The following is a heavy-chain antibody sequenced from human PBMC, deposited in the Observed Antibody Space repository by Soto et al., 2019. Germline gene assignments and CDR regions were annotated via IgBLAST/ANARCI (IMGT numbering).Heavy chain of an antibody. J-gene: IGHJ4*02. V-gene: IGHV4-34*01. CDR3: ASPGYCSDGTCYPDY. D-gene: IGHD2-15*01. CDR1: GGSLSGSY. Sequence: SEPLSLTCAVFGGSLSGSYWSRIRQPPGTGLEWIGEIHHSGSTYYNPSLKSRVTLSVDTSKNQFSLKLNSVTAADTAVYYCASPGYCSDGTCYPDYWGQGTLVTVSS. CDR2: IHHSGST.